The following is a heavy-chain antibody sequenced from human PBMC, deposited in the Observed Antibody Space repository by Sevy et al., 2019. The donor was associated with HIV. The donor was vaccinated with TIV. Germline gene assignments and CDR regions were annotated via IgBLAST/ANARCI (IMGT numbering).Heavy chain of an antibody. CDR3: ARDLEDIVVVPAAIRYYYYGMDV. CDR2: INPNSGGT. CDR1: GYTFTGYY. J-gene: IGHJ6*02. D-gene: IGHD2-2*02. V-gene: IGHV1-2*02. Sequence: ASVKVSCKASGYTFTGYYMHWVRHAPGQGLEWMGWINPNSGGTNYAQKFQGRVTMTRDTSISTAYMELSRLRSDDTAVYYCARDLEDIVVVPAAIRYYYYGMDVWGQGTTVTVSS.